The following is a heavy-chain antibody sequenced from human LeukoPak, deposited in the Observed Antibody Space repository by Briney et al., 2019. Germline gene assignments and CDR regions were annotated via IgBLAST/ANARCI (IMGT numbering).Heavy chain of an antibody. J-gene: IGHJ4*02. CDR3: ARVRGGYCSSTSCPYSFDY. V-gene: IGHV3-7*01. D-gene: IGHD2-2*01. CDR2: IKQDGSEK. Sequence: GGSLRLSCAASGFTFSSYWMSWVRQAPGKGLEWVANIKQDGSEKYYVDSVKGRFTISRDNAKNSLYLQMNSLRAEDTAVYYCARVRGGYCSSTSCPYSFDYWGQGTLVTVSS. CDR1: GFTFSSYW.